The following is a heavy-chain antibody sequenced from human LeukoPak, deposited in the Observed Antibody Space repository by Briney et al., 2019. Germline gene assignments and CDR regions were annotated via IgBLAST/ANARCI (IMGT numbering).Heavy chain of an antibody. CDR3: ARVGVLVVFNWFDP. J-gene: IGHJ5*02. D-gene: IGHD2-15*01. CDR1: GYTFTSYG. CDR2: ISAQNGNT. V-gene: IGHV1-18*01. Sequence: GASVKVSCKASGYTFTSYGISWVRQAPGQGLEWMGWISAQNGNTNYVQKFQGRVTMTTDTSTNTASMELRSLRSDDTAVYYCARVGVLVVFNWFDPWGQGTLVTVSS.